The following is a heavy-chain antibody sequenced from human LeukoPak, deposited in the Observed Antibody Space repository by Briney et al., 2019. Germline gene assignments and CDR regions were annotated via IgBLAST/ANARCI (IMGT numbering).Heavy chain of an antibody. V-gene: IGHV5-51*01. D-gene: IGHD6-19*01. CDR1: GYSFTSYW. CDR2: IYPGDSDT. CDR3: ARVTSSGWTADPGRGFDY. Sequence: GESLKISCKGSGYSFTSYWIGWVRQMPGKGLEWMGIIYPGDSDTRYSPSFQGQVTISADKSISTAYLQWSSLKASDTAMYYCARVTSSGWTADPGRGFDYWGQGTLVTVSS. J-gene: IGHJ4*02.